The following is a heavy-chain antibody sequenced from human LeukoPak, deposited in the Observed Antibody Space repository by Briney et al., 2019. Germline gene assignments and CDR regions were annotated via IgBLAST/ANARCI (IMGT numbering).Heavy chain of an antibody. CDR2: INQDGSER. D-gene: IGHD3-16*01. CDR3: ARGNLVDY. Sequence: GGSLGLSCAASGFACSYYWMSWVRQAPGKGLEWVANINQDGSERYYVDSVKGRFTISRDNAKNSLYLQMNSLRAEDTAVYYCARGNLVDYWGQGTLVTVSS. CDR1: GFACSYYW. J-gene: IGHJ4*02. V-gene: IGHV3-7*04.